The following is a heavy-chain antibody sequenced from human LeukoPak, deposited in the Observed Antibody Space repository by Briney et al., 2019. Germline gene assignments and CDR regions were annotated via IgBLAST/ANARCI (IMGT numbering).Heavy chain of an antibody. Sequence: ASVKVSCKASGYTFTSYGISWVRQAPGQGLEWMGWISAYNGNTNYAQKLQGRVTMTTDTSMSTAYMELRSLRSDDTAVYYCARALWDIVVVPAATYFDYWGQGTLVTVSS. CDR1: GYTFTSYG. J-gene: IGHJ4*02. CDR2: ISAYNGNT. CDR3: ARALWDIVVVPAATYFDY. D-gene: IGHD2-2*01. V-gene: IGHV1-18*01.